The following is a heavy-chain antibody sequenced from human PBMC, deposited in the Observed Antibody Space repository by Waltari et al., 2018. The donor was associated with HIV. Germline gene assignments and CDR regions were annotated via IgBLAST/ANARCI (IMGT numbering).Heavy chain of an antibody. Sequence: EVQLVESGGGLVQPGGSLRLSCAASGFNFTNYAMNWVRQALGKGLGWVSAVGGIGGSTSNTDSVKGRFTISRDNSKNTLYLQMNSLRAEDTALYYCAKDDSTGSSGYYPFHYWGQGTLITVSS. CDR3: AKDDSTGSSGYYPFHY. CDR1: GFNFTNYA. J-gene: IGHJ4*02. V-gene: IGHV3-23*04. D-gene: IGHD3-22*01. CDR2: VGGIGGST.